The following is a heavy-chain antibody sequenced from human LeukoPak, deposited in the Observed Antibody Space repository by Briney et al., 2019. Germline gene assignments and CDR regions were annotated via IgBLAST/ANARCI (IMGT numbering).Heavy chain of an antibody. Sequence: GASVKVSCKVSGYTLTELSMHWARQAPGQGLEWMGIINPSGGSTSYAQKFQGRVTMTRDMSTSTVYMELSSLRSEDTAVYYCARGGPFTYYYDSSGYYIDYWGQGTLVTVSS. J-gene: IGHJ4*02. V-gene: IGHV1-46*01. CDR3: ARGGPFTYYYDSSGYYIDY. D-gene: IGHD3-22*01. CDR2: INPSGGST. CDR1: GYTLTELS.